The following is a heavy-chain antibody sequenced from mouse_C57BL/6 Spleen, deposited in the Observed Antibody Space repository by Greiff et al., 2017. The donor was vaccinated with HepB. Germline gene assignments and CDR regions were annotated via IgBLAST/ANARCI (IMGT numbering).Heavy chain of an antibody. V-gene: IGHV1-69*01. D-gene: IGHD1-1*01. J-gene: IGHJ1*03. Sequence: VQLQQPGAELVMPGASVKLSCKASGYTFTSYWMHWVKQRPGQGLEWIGEIDPSDSYTNYNQKFKGKSTLTVDKSSSTAYMQLSSLTSEDSAVYYRARQNYDSSYGYFDDWGTGTTVTVSS. CDR2: IDPSDSYT. CDR1: GYTFTSYW. CDR3: ARQNYDSSYGYFDD.